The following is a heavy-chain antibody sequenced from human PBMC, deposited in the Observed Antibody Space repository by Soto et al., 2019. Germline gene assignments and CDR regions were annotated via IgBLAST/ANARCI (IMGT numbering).Heavy chain of an antibody. D-gene: IGHD3-3*01. V-gene: IGHV1-18*01. Sequence: GGSVKVSCKASGYTFTSYGISWARQAPGQGLEWMGWISAYNGNTNYAQKLQGRVTMTTDTSTSTAYMELRSLRSDDTAVYYCARVPPYYDFWSGYYKGGPIDYWGQGTLVTVSS. CDR3: ARVPPYYDFWSGYYKGGPIDY. J-gene: IGHJ4*02. CDR2: ISAYNGNT. CDR1: GYTFTSYG.